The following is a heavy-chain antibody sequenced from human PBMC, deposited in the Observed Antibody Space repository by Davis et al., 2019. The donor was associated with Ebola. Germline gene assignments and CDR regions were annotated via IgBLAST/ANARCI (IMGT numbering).Heavy chain of an antibody. CDR3: ASAYSNYVDWFDS. J-gene: IGHJ5*01. CDR2: IYTSGST. D-gene: IGHD4-11*01. V-gene: IGHV4-4*08. Sequence: PSETLSLTCTVSGGSISSHYWSWIRQPPGKGLEWIGHIYTSGSTNYNPSLKSRVTISVDTSKNQFSLKLSSVTAADTAVYYCASAYSNYVDWFDSWGQGTLVTVSS. CDR1: GGSISSHY.